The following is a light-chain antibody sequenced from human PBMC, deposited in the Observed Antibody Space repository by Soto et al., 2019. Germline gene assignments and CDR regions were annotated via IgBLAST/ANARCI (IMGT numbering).Light chain of an antibody. Sequence: QSVLTQPASVSGSPGQSITISCTGSSSDVGPYNLVSWYQHHPGKAPKLMISEVVKRPSGVSNRFSGSTSGNTASLTISGLQAEDEADYYCCSYAGSSMFVFGGGTKLTVL. CDR2: EVV. CDR3: CSYAGSSMFV. V-gene: IGLV2-23*02. J-gene: IGLJ2*01. CDR1: SSDVGPYNL.